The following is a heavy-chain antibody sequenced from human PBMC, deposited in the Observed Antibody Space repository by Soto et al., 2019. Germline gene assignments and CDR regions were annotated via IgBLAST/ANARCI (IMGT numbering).Heavy chain of an antibody. Sequence: ASVKVSCKASGYTFTSYAMHWVRQAPGQRLEWMGWINAGNGNTKYSQKFQGRVTITRDTSASTAYMELSSLRSEDTAVYYCARVKTVHYYYYGMDVWGQGTTVTVSS. J-gene: IGHJ6*02. CDR3: ARVKTVHYYYYGMDV. V-gene: IGHV1-3*01. CDR2: INAGNGNT. CDR1: GYTFTSYA.